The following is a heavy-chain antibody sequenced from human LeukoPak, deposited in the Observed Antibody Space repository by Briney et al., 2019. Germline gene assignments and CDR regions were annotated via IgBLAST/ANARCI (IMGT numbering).Heavy chain of an antibody. J-gene: IGHJ4*02. CDR1: GFTFTSSA. Sequence: SVKVSCKASGFTFTSSAVQWVRRARGQRLEWVGWIVVGSGNTNYAQKFQERVTITRDMSTSTAYMELSSLRSEDTAVYYCAADPVTTDLRGYSGYDQCWGQGTLVTVSS. CDR3: AADPVTTDLRGYSGYDQC. V-gene: IGHV1-58*01. CDR2: IVVGSGNT. D-gene: IGHD5-12*01.